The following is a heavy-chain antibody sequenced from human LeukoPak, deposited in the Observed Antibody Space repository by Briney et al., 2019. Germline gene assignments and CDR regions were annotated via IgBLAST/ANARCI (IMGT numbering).Heavy chain of an antibody. J-gene: IGHJ4*02. Sequence: PSETLSLTCTVSGGSISSYYWSWIRQPPGKGLEWIGYIYYSGSTNYNPSLKSRVTISVDTSKNQFSLKLSSVTPEDTAVYYCARGVLVALFFDYWGQGTLVTVSS. V-gene: IGHV4-59*12. D-gene: IGHD5-12*01. CDR2: IYYSGST. CDR3: ARGVLVALFFDY. CDR1: GGSISSYY.